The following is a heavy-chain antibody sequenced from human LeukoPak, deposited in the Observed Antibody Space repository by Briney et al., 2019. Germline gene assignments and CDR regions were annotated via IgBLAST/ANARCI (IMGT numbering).Heavy chain of an antibody. D-gene: IGHD1-26*01. CDR3: ARGIIVGATWGENDNWFDP. CDR1: GGSISTSNYC. J-gene: IGHJ5*02. Sequence: PSETLSHACTVSGGSISTSNYCWGWIRQPPGKGLEWIGNIFYSGSTYYSPSLKSRVTISLDTSRNQFSLKLTSVTAADTAVYYCARGIIVGATWGENDNWFDPWGQGTLVTVSS. CDR2: IFYSGST. V-gene: IGHV4-39*07.